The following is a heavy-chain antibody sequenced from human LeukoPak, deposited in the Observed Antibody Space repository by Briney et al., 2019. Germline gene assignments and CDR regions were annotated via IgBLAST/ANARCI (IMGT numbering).Heavy chain of an antibody. V-gene: IGHV5-51*01. CDR3: ARQGGGEYYDSSGYYLNY. Sequence: HGESLKISCKGSGYSFTSYWIGWVRQMPGKGLEWMGIIYPGDSDTRYSPSFQGQVTISADKSISTAYLQWSSLKASDTAMYYCARQGGGEYYDSSGYYLNYWGQGTLVTVSS. CDR1: GYSFTSYW. D-gene: IGHD3-22*01. CDR2: IYPGDSDT. J-gene: IGHJ4*02.